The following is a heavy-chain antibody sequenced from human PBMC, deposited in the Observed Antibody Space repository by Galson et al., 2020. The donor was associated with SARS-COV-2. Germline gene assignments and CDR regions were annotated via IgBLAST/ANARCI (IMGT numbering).Heavy chain of an antibody. J-gene: IGHJ5*02. CDR3: AKEGDSSAWSTGNWFDP. CDR1: GGSLSGYY. Sequence: SQASETLSLTCAVSGGSLSGYYWTWIRQSPGKGLEWIGEINHSGYTNYNPSLRSRVTISVDTSKNHFSLRLSSVTAADTAVYYCAKEGDSSAWSTGNWFDPWGQGTLVTVSS. D-gene: IGHD6-19*01. V-gene: IGHV4-34*01. CDR2: INHSGYT.